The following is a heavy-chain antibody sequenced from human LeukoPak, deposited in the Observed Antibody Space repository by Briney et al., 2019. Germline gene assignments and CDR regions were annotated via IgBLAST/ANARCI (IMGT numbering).Heavy chain of an antibody. V-gene: IGHV3-7*01. D-gene: IGHD3-10*01. J-gene: IGHJ6*03. CDR1: GFSFSSYW. CDR2: IKQEESER. CDR3: ARLSAYYDGSFFYYYMDV. Sequence: GGSLRLSCEGSGFSFSSYWMTWVRQSPGKGPEWVAYIKQEESERYTVDSMKGRFTLPTDTATHPAYLHMNSLRAEDTALSYCARLSAYYDGSFFYYYMDVWGKGTTVTVSS.